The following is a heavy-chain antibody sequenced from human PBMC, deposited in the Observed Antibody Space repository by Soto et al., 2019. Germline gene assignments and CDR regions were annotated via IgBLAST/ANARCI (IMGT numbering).Heavy chain of an antibody. D-gene: IGHD3-10*01. CDR3: ARDTTLATMVRGVTRPIYYYGMDV. CDR2: ISSSSSTI. Sequence: GGSLILSSAACGFSFISYGMNWVRQDPGKGLEWVSYISSSSSTIYYADSVKGRFTISRDNAKNSLYLQMNSLRAEDTAVYYCARDTTLATMVRGVTRPIYYYGMDVWGQGTTVTVSS. CDR1: GFSFISYG. V-gene: IGHV3-48*01. J-gene: IGHJ6*02.